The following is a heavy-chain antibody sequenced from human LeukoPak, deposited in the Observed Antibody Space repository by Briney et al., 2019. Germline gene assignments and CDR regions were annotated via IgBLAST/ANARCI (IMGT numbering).Heavy chain of an antibody. D-gene: IGHD3-22*01. Sequence: KPSETLSLTCTVSGDSLTSTDDFWGWIRQPPGKGLEWIGSINYSGKTYYNPSLKSRVIISVDTSKNQVSLRLSSVTAADTAVYYCARSSYSSGRYGGLDVWGQGTTVTVSS. J-gene: IGHJ6*02. CDR2: INYSGKT. CDR3: ARSSYSSGRYGGLDV. V-gene: IGHV4-39*01. CDR1: GDSLTSTDDF.